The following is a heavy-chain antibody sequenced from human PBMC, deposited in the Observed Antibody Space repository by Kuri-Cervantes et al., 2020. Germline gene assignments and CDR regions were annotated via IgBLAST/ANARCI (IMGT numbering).Heavy chain of an antibody. D-gene: IGHD3-10*01. CDR2: IYYSGNT. CDR3: AKDRRVRGVHPLHYYYYMDV. Sequence: SETLSLTCFVSGDSISSNSYYWGWVRQPPGKGLEWIGTIYYSGNTYYNPSLKSRVTISVDTSKNQFSLKLSSVTAADTAVYYCAKDRRVRGVHPLHYYYYMDVWGKGTTVTVSS. V-gene: IGHV4-39*07. J-gene: IGHJ6*03. CDR1: GDSISSNSYY.